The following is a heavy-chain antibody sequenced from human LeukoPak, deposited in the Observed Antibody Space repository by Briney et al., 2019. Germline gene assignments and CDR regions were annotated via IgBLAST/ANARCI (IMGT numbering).Heavy chain of an antibody. CDR3: ARDWYYDSSGYYPH. CDR2: ISSSSSTI. Sequence: PGGSLRLSCAASGFTFSSYWMSWVRQAPGKGLEWVSYISSSSSTIYYADSVKGRFTISRDNAKNSLYLQMNSLRAEDTAVYHCARDWYYDSSGYYPHWGQGTLVTVSS. CDR1: GFTFSSYW. J-gene: IGHJ4*02. D-gene: IGHD3-22*01. V-gene: IGHV3-48*04.